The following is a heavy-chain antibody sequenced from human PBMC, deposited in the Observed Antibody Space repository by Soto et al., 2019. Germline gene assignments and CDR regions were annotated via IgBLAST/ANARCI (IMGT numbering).Heavy chain of an antibody. Sequence: PGGSLRLSCAASGFLFSGSAMHWVRQASGKGLEWVGRIRSKADNYATEYAAPVKGRFTISRDDSQNTAYLQMNSLKTDDTAVYCCLGAHSSGYLRNYWGQGTLVTVSS. CDR1: GFLFSGSA. D-gene: IGHD3-22*01. CDR3: LGAHSSGYLRNY. CDR2: IRSKADNYAT. V-gene: IGHV3-73*01. J-gene: IGHJ4*02.